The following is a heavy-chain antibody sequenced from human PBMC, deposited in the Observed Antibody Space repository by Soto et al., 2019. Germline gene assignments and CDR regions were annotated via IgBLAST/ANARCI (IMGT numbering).Heavy chain of an antibody. CDR2: ISSSSSTI. V-gene: IGHV3-48*01. D-gene: IGHD3-9*01. CDR3: ARDSMTGLNWFDP. Sequence: SGFTFSSYSMNWVRQARGKGLEWVSYISSSSSTIYYADSVKGRFTISRDNAKNSLYLQMNSLRAEDTAVYYCARDSMTGLNWFDPWGQGTLVTVSS. CDR1: GFTFSSYS. J-gene: IGHJ5*02.